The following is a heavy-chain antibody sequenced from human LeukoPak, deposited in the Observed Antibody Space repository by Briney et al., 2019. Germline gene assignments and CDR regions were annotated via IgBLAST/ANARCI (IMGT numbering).Heavy chain of an antibody. CDR3: ARAHSGSYYLFDY. CDR1: GFTFSSYS. Sequence: AGGSLRLSCAASGFTFSSYSMNWVRQAPGKGLEWDSYISSSSSTIYYADSVKGRFTISRDNAKNSLYLQMNSLRAEDTAVYYCARAHSGSYYLFDYWGQGTLVTVSS. J-gene: IGHJ4*02. V-gene: IGHV3-48*01. D-gene: IGHD1-26*01. CDR2: ISSSSSTI.